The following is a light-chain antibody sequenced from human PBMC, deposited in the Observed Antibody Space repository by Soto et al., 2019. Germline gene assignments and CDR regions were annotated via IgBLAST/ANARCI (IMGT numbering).Light chain of an antibody. CDR2: DVS. J-gene: IGLJ1*01. CDR3: SLYTSISTLV. CDR1: SSDVGGYNY. Sequence: QSALTQPASVSGSPGQSITISCTGTSSDVGGYNYVSWYQQHPGKAPKLMIYDVSNRPSGVSNRFSGSKSGNTASLTISGLQADDEADYYCSLYTSISTLVFGTGTKITVL. V-gene: IGLV2-14*01.